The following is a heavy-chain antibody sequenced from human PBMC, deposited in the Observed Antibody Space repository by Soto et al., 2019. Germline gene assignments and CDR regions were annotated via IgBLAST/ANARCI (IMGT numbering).Heavy chain of an antibody. CDR2: LNHSGST. V-gene: IGHV4-34*01. CDR3: ARDRSLQSPRRKVYFDY. Sequence: SETLSLTCAVYGGSFSGYYWSWNRQPPGQGLEWLGELNHSGSTNYNPSLKSRVTISVDTSKHQFSLKLSSVTAADTAVYYCARDRSLQSPRRKVYFDYGGQGNLVTVSS. CDR1: GGSFSGYY. J-gene: IGHJ4*02. D-gene: IGHD1-1*01.